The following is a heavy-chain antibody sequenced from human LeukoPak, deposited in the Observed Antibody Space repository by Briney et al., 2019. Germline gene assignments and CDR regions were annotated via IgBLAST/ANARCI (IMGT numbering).Heavy chain of an antibody. D-gene: IGHD3-10*01. CDR3: AKGGYMVRGANDY. CDR1: GFTFDDYA. CDR2: ISWNSGSI. Sequence: GGSLRLSCAASGFTFDDYAMHWVRQAPGKGLEWVSGISWNSGSIGYADSVKGRFTISRDNAKNSLYLQMNSLRAEDTALYYRAKGGYMVRGANDYWGQGTLVTVSS. J-gene: IGHJ4*02. V-gene: IGHV3-9*01.